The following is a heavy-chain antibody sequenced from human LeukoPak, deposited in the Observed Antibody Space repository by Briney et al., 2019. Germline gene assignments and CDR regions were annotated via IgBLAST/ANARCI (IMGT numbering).Heavy chain of an antibody. CDR1: GGSISSYY. Sequence: SETLSLTCTVSGGSISSYYWSWIRQPPGKGLEWIGYIYYSGSTNYNPSLKSRVTISVDTSKNQFSLKLSSVTAADTAVYYCARQGGWSSYYFDYWGQGTLVTVSS. V-gene: IGHV4-59*08. CDR2: IYYSGST. J-gene: IGHJ4*02. CDR3: ARQGGWSSYYFDY. D-gene: IGHD6-19*01.